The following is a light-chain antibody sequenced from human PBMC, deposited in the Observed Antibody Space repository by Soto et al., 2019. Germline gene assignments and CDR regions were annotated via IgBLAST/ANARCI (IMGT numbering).Light chain of an antibody. CDR2: GAS. CDR3: QQSYSTDCT. J-gene: IGKJ1*01. Sequence: DIQMTQSPSSLSASVGDRVTITCRASQSITIYLNWYQQKPGEAPNLLIFGASTLQSGVPPRFSGSGSATDFTLTISSLQPEDFATYYCQQSYSTDCTFGQGTKVEIK. CDR1: QSITIY. V-gene: IGKV1-39*01.